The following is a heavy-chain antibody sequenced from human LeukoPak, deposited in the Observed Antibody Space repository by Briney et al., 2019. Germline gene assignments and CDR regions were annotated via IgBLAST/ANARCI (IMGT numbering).Heavy chain of an antibody. D-gene: IGHD5-18*01. CDR2: INPNSGAT. J-gene: IGHJ4*02. CDR1: GYTFTGYY. V-gene: IGHV1-2*02. Sequence: GASVKVSFKASGYTFTGYYMHWVRQAPGQGLEWMGWINPNSGATNYAQKFQGRVTMTRDTSISTAYMELSRLRSDDTAVYYCARGLQLWLDFDYWGQGTLVTVSS. CDR3: ARGLQLWLDFDY.